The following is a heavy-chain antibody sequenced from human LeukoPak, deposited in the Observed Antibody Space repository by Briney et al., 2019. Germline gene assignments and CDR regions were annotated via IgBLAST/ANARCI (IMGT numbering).Heavy chain of an antibody. CDR1: GGSTSGHF. CDR3: ARTFETGYSGFDGDAVDYHYHMDV. Sequence: PSESLSLTRTGSGGSTSGHFLSWIRPPPRRGLEGIAYIYYTGTTTYNPSPQSRVTMLVDTSKIQFSLKLRSVTAADTAVYYWARTFETGYSGFDGDAVDYHYHMDVWGKGTTVTASS. J-gene: IGHJ6*03. D-gene: IGHD5-12*01. CDR2: IYYTGTT. V-gene: IGHV4-59*11.